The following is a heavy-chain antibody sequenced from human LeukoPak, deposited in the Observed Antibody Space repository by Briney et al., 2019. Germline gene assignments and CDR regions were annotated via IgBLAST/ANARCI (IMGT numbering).Heavy chain of an antibody. Sequence: PGGSLRLSCAASGFTFSSYGMHWVRQAPGKGLEWVAVISYDGSNKYYADSVKGRFTISRDNSKNTLYLQMNRLRAEDTALYYCAKDRGATSNYWGQGALVTVSS. CDR2: ISYDGSNK. J-gene: IGHJ4*02. CDR3: AKDRGATSNY. V-gene: IGHV3-30*18. D-gene: IGHD5-12*01. CDR1: GFTFSSYG.